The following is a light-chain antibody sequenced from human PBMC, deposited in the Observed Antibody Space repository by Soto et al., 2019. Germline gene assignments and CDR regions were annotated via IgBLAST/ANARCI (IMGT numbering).Light chain of an antibody. J-gene: IGLJ1*01. CDR3: NSYTGSSTYV. V-gene: IGLV2-18*02. CDR2: EVS. CDR1: SSDVGSYNR. Sequence: QSVLTQPPSVSGSPGQSVAISCSGPSSDVGSYNRVSWYQQPPGAAPKLMIYEVSNRPSGVTDRFSGSKSGNTASLTVSGLQAEYEADYYCNSYTGSSTYVFGTGTKLTVL.